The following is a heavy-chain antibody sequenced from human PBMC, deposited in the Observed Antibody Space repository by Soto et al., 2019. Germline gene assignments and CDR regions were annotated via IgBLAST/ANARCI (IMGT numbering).Heavy chain of an antibody. D-gene: IGHD3-9*01. CDR3: AKDLSVLHYDILTGYYKSPPFYFDY. CDR2: ISGSGGST. V-gene: IGHV3-23*01. J-gene: IGHJ4*02. Sequence: EVQLLESGGGLVQPGGSLRLSCAASGFTFSSYAMSWVRQAPGKGLEWVSAISGSGGSTYYADSVKGRFTISRDNSKNTLYLQMNSLRAEDTAVYYCAKDLSVLHYDILTGYYKSPPFYFDYWGQGTLVTVSS. CDR1: GFTFSSYA.